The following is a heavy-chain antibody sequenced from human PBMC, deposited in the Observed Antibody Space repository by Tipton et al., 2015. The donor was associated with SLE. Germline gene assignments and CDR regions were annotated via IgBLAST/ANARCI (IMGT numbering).Heavy chain of an antibody. CDR2: IKQDGSEK. CDR1: GFTFSSYW. Sequence: SLRLSCAASGFTFSSYWMSWVRQAPGKGLEWVANIKQDGSEKYYVDSVKGRFTISRDNAKNSLYLQMNSLRAEDTAVYYCARLNTIFGKGYYMDVWGKGTTVT. CDR3: ARLNTIFGKGYYMDV. J-gene: IGHJ6*03. V-gene: IGHV3-7*03. D-gene: IGHD3-3*01.